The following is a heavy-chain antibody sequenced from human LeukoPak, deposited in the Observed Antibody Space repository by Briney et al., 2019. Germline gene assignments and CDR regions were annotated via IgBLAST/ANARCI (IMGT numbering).Heavy chain of an antibody. D-gene: IGHD6-19*01. CDR1: GFTFSSYW. CDR3: VRDSRIAVAGTGFDY. V-gene: IGHV3-74*01. J-gene: IGHJ4*02. CDR2: INTDGSST. Sequence: GGSLRLSCAASGFTFSSYWMHWVRQAPGKGLVWVSRINTDGSSTTYADSVKGRFTISRDNAKNTLYLQMNSLRVEDTAVYYCVRDSRIAVAGTGFDYWGQGTLVPVSS.